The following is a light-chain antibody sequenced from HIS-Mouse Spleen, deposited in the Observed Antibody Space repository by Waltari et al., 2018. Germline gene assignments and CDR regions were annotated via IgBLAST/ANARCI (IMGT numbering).Light chain of an antibody. Sequence: SYVLTQPPSVSVAPGQTARITCGGNNIGSKSVHWYQQKPGEAPVLVLYDDRDRPSGTPERVSGSNSGNTATLTISRVEAGDEADYYCQVWDSSSDHVVFGGGTKLTVL. J-gene: IGLJ2*01. CDR1: NIGSKS. V-gene: IGLV3-21*02. CDR3: QVWDSSSDHVV. CDR2: DDR.